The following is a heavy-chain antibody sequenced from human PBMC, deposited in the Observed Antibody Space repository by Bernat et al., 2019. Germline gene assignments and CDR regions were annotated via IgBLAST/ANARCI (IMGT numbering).Heavy chain of an antibody. D-gene: IGHD3-16*01. J-gene: IGHJ6*02. CDR3: ARGIGDASFSYSYGLDV. Sequence: QVQLVQSASEVKNPGASVNISCKALRYSFISYGIHWLHQAPGQRLEWMGWIDPATGKTKFSQKFHGRVTITMYTSASTVYLGLSSLRSEDTALYYGARGIGDASFSYSYGLDVWGQGTTVTVSS. CDR1: RYSFISYG. V-gene: IGHV1-3*01. CDR2: IDPATGKT.